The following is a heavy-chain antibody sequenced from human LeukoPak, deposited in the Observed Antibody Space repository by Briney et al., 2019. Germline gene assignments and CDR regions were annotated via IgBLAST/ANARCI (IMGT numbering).Heavy chain of an antibody. CDR1: EFSFSDFW. CDR2: INQGGSET. CDR3: TKGRSNHY. J-gene: IGHJ4*02. V-gene: IGHV3-7*01. Sequence: PGGSLRLSCAASEFSFSDFWMGWVRQAPGKGLEWVANINQGGSETYYVDPVKGRFTISRDNAKKSLFLQMNSLRAKDTAVYYCTKGRSNHYWGQGTLVTVST. D-gene: IGHD4-11*01.